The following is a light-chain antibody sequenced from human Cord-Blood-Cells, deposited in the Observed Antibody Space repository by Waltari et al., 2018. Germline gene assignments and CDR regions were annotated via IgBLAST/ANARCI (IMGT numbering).Light chain of an antibody. CDR1: NLGDKY. Sequence: SYELTQPPSLSVPPDQTASIPCSGHNLGDKYACWYQQKPGQSPVLVIYQDSKRPSGIPERFSGSNSGNTATLTISGTQAMDEADYYCQAWDSSTVVFGGGTKLTVL. CDR2: QDS. V-gene: IGLV3-1*01. J-gene: IGLJ2*01. CDR3: QAWDSSTVV.